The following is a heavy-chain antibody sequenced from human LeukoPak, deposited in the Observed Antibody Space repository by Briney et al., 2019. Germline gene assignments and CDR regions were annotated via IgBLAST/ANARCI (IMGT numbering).Heavy chain of an antibody. D-gene: IGHD3-22*01. V-gene: IGHV3-21*01. CDR3: ARADSSGYYNWSAP. J-gene: IGHJ5*02. CDR1: GFTFSSYS. CDR2: ISSSSSYI. Sequence: GGSLRLSCAASGFTFSSYSMNWVRQAPGKGLEWVSSISSSSSYIYYADSVKGRFTISRDNAKNSLYLQMNSLRAEDTAVYYCARADSSGYYNWSAPWGQGTLVTVSS.